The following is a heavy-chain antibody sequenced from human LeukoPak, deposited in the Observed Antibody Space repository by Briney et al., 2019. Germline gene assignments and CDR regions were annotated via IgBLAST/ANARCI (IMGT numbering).Heavy chain of an antibody. Sequence: PGGSLRLSGAASGFTCNSYSMNWVGQAPRKGREWVSSISSSSSYIYYADSVKVRFTISRDNAKNSLYLQMNSLRAEDTAVYYCASPKAVAGQRFDYWGQGTLVTVSS. D-gene: IGHD6-19*01. V-gene: IGHV3-21*01. CDR3: ASPKAVAGQRFDY. CDR1: GFTCNSYS. CDR2: ISSSSSYI. J-gene: IGHJ4*02.